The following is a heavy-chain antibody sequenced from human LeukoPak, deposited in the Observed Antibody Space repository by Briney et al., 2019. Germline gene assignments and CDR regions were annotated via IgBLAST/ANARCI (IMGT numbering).Heavy chain of an antibody. D-gene: IGHD4-17*01. Sequence: PSETLSLTCTVSGGSISSHYWSWIRQPAGKGLEWIGRINTSGSTNYNPSLKSRVTMSVDTSKNQFSLKLSSVTAADTAVYYCARDNSDYGVLNWFDPWGQGTLVTVSS. J-gene: IGHJ5*02. V-gene: IGHV4-4*07. CDR3: ARDNSDYGVLNWFDP. CDR2: INTSGST. CDR1: GGSISSHY.